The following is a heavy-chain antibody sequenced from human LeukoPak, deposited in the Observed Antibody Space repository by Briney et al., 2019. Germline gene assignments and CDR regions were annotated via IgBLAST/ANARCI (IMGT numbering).Heavy chain of an antibody. D-gene: IGHD2-15*01. V-gene: IGHV1-2*04. Sequence: ASVKVSCKASGYTFTAYFMHWMRQAPGQGLEWMGCINPNSGGTNYAQKFQGWVTITRDTSISTAYMELSRLRSDDTAVYYCARQTRYCSGGSCYVGALSIWGQGTMVTVSS. J-gene: IGHJ3*02. CDR2: INPNSGGT. CDR1: GYTFTAYF. CDR3: ARQTRYCSGGSCYVGALSI.